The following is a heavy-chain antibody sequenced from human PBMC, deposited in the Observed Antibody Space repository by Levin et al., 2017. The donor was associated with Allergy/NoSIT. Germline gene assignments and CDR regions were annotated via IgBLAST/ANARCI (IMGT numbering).Heavy chain of an antibody. CDR2: ISSNGDNT. Sequence: GGSLRLSCSASGLTLMNYGMYWIRQAPGKGLEFVSAISSNGDNTHYADSVKGRFTISRDNSKNTLYLQLSSVRAEDTAVYYCVKRGYSFPGLAFDIWGQGTMVTVSS. J-gene: IGHJ3*02. CDR1: GLTLMNYG. V-gene: IGHV3-64D*06. CDR3: VKRGYSFPGLAFDI. D-gene: IGHD5-12*01.